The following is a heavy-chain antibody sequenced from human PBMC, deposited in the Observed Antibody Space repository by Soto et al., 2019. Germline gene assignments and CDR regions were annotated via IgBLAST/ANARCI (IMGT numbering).Heavy chain of an antibody. CDR2: IVPIFGA. CDR3: ARGGSDYEGSGYYQGHV. Sequence: QVQLVQSGAEVKKPGSSVKVSCKSSGGTFSNYGFSWVRQAPGQGLECMGVIVPIFGAEHPQKFQGRVTITADESTNKVFMELRGLRSEVTAVYYWARGGSDYEGSGYYQGHVWGQGTTVTVSS. CDR1: GGTFSNYG. J-gene: IGHJ6*02. D-gene: IGHD3-22*01. V-gene: IGHV1-69*12.